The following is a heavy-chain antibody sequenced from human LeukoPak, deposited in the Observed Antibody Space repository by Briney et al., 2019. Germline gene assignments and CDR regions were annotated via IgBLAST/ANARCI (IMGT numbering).Heavy chain of an antibody. V-gene: IGHV5-51*01. CDR2: IYPGDSDT. CDR3: ASSLSGSYYVFDY. J-gene: IGHJ4*02. Sequence: GESLKISCKGSGYSFTSYWIGWVRQMPGKGLECMGIIYPGDSDTRYSPSFQGQVTISADKSISTAYLQWSSLKASDTAMYYCASSLSGSYYVFDYWGQGTLVTVSS. D-gene: IGHD1-26*01. CDR1: GYSFTSYW.